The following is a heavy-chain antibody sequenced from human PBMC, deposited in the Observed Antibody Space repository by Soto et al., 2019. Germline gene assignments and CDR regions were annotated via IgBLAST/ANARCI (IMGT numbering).Heavy chain of an antibody. J-gene: IGHJ3*02. D-gene: IGHD3-3*02. Sequence: ASVKVSCKASGGTFSSYAISWVRQAPGRGLEWMGGIIPIFGTANYAQKFQGRVTITADESTGTAYMELSSLRSEDTGVYCCARGGGISAFDIWGQGTMVTVSS. CDR2: IIPIFGTA. CDR1: GGTFSSYA. CDR3: ARGGGISAFDI. V-gene: IGHV1-69*13.